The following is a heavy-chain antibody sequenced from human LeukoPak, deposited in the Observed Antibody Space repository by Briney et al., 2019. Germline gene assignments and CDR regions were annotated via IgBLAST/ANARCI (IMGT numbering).Heavy chain of an antibody. Sequence: ASVKVSCKASGYTFTSYGISWVRQAPGQGLEWMGWISAYNGNTNYAQKLQGRVTMTTDTSTSTAYMELRSPRSDDTAVYYCARDGGVLRYFDWLLPFDYWGQGTLVTVSS. CDR3: ARDGGVLRYFDWLLPFDY. V-gene: IGHV1-18*04. CDR2: ISAYNGNT. D-gene: IGHD3-9*01. CDR1: GYTFTSYG. J-gene: IGHJ4*02.